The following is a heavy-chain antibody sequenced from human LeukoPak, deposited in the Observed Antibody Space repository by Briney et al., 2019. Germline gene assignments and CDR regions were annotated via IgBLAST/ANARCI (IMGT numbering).Heavy chain of an antibody. CDR1: GGTFSSYA. Sequence: SVKVSCKASGGTFSSYAISWVRQAPGQGLEWMGGIIPIFGTANYAQKFQGRVTITTDESTSTAYMELSSLRSEETAVYYCAVGEYSSSGVFDYWGQGTLVTVSS. CDR2: IIPIFGTA. CDR3: AVGEYSSSGVFDY. J-gene: IGHJ4*02. D-gene: IGHD6-6*01. V-gene: IGHV1-69*05.